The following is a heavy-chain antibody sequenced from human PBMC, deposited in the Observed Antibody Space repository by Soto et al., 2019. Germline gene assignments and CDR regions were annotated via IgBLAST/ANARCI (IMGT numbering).Heavy chain of an antibody. Sequence: QVQLVESGGGVVQPGRSLRLSCAASGFTFSSYGMHWVRQAPGKGLEWVAVIWYDGSNKYYADSVKGRFTISRDNSKNKRYLQMNSLRAEDTAVYYCARDQGAYYDGSGYYADFDYWGQGTLVTVSS. CDR1: GFTFSSYG. CDR2: IWYDGSNK. CDR3: ARDQGAYYDGSGYYADFDY. D-gene: IGHD3-22*01. J-gene: IGHJ4*02. V-gene: IGHV3-33*01.